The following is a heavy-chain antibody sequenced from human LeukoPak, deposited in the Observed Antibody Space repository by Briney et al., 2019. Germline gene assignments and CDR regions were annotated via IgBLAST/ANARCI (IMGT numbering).Heavy chain of an antibody. J-gene: IGHJ5*02. D-gene: IGHD5-12*01. V-gene: IGHV4-39*07. Sequence: PSETLSLTCTVSSASISSSPYFWGWIRQSPGKGLEGIGSISYSGTTYYNPSLKSRVTISVDTSKNQFSLKLSSVTAADTDVYYCARVGGSGYGRFDPWGQGTLVTVSS. CDR1: SASISSSPYF. CDR2: ISYSGTT. CDR3: ARVGGSGYGRFDP.